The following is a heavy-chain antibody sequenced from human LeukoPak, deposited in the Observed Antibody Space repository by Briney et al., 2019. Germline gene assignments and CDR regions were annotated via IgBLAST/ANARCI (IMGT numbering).Heavy chain of an antibody. CDR2: ISGSGGGT. CDR3: ARIPADY. CDR1: GFTFNSYA. Sequence: GGSLRLSCAASGFTFNSYAMSWVRQAPEKGLEWVATISGSGGGTYYADSVKGRFTISRDDSKNTLYLQMNSLRAEDTAVYYCARIPADYWGQGTLVTVSS. V-gene: IGHV3-23*01. J-gene: IGHJ4*02.